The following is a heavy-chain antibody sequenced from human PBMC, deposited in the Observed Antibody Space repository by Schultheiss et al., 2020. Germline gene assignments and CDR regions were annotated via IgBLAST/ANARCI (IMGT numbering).Heavy chain of an antibody. Sequence: GGSLRLSCAASGFTFSSYGMHWVRQAPGKGLEWVGRIKSKTDGGTTDYAAPVKGRFTISRDDSKSIAYLQMNSLKTEDTAVYYCTRETGAVAGTRPRQYNWFDPWGQGTLVTVSS. CDR1: GFTFSSYG. D-gene: IGHD6-19*01. CDR3: TRETGAVAGTRPRQYNWFDP. J-gene: IGHJ5*02. CDR2: IKSKTDGGTT. V-gene: IGHV3-15*07.